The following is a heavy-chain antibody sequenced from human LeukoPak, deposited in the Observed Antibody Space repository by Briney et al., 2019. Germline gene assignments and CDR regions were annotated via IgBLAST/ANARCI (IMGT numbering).Heavy chain of an antibody. D-gene: IGHD1-26*01. CDR1: GFTFSSYS. Sequence: KTGGSLRLSCAASGFTFSSYSMNWVRQAPGKGLEWVSSISSSSSYIYYADSVKGRFTISRDNAKNSLYLQMNSLRAEDTAVYYCARDPLFSPVGATHYFDYWGQGTLVTVSS. V-gene: IGHV3-21*01. J-gene: IGHJ4*02. CDR2: ISSSSSYI. CDR3: ARDPLFSPVGATHYFDY.